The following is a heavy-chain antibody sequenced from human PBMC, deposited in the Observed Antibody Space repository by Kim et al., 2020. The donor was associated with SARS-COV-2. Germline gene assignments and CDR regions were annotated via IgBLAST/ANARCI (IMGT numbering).Heavy chain of an antibody. Sequence: LKSRVTISVDTSKNQFSLKLSSVTAADTAVYYCARVLYDFWCGSYDAFDIWGQGTMVTVSS. V-gene: IGHV4-34*01. J-gene: IGHJ3*02. D-gene: IGHD3-3*01. CDR3: ARVLYDFWCGSYDAFDI.